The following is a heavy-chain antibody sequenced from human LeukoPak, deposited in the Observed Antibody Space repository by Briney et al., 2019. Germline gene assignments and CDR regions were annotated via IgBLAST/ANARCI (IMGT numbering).Heavy chain of an antibody. D-gene: IGHD3-10*01. CDR2: INPNSGGT. CDR3: ARVVTMVRGVYAFDI. CDR1: GYTFTGYY. J-gene: IGHJ3*02. V-gene: IGHV1-2*02. Sequence: ASVKVSCKASGYTFTGYYMHWVRQAPGQGLEWMGWINPNSGGTNYAQKFQGRVTMTRDTSISTAYMELSRLRSDDTAVYYCARVVTMVRGVYAFDIWGQGTMVTVSS.